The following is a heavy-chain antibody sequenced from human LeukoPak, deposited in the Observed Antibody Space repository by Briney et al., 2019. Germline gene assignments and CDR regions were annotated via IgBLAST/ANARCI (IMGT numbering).Heavy chain of an antibody. CDR1: GGSISSYY. Sequence: SETLSLTCTVSGGSISSYYWSWIRQPPGKGLEWIGYIYYSGSTNYNPSLKSRVTISVDTSKNQFSLKLSSVSAADTAVYYCARDFDYWGQGTLVTVSS. V-gene: IGHV4-59*01. CDR2: IYYSGST. J-gene: IGHJ4*02. CDR3: ARDFDY.